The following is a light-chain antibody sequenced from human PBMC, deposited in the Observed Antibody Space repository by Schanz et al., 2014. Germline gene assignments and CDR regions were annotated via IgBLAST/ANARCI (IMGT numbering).Light chain of an antibody. J-gene: IGKJ4*01. CDR2: GAS. CDR3: QQYDSPPLT. Sequence: EIVLTQSPGTLSLSPGERATLSCRASQSVSSSYLAWYQQKPGQPPRLLIYGASSRATGIPDRFGGSGSGTDFTLTISRLEPEDFAVYYCQQYDSPPLTFGGGTKVEIK. CDR1: QSVSSSY. V-gene: IGKV3-20*01.